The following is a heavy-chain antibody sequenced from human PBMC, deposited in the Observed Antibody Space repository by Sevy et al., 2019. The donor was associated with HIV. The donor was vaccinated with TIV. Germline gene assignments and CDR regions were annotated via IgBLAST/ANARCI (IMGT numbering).Heavy chain of an antibody. CDR1: GFSFSRYW. J-gene: IGHJ3*02. CDR2: IKQDGSGK. D-gene: IGHD3-10*01. CDR3: ATKGGSRPNDDFDT. Sequence: GGSLRLSCVASGFSFSRYWMSWVRQTPEKGLEWVANIKQDGSGKNYVDSVKGRFTISRENAKNSLYLQMNTLRVDDTAVYYCATKGGSRPNDDFDTWGQGTMVTVSS. V-gene: IGHV3-7*01.